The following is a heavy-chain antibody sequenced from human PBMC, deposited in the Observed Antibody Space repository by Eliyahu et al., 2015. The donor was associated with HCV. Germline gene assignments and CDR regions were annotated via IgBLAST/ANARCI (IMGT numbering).Heavy chain of an antibody. CDR2: ISGSGGST. V-gene: IGHV3-23*01. CDR3: AKGGAASRAAATRGFDP. D-gene: IGHD6-13*01. J-gene: IGHJ5*02. CDR1: GFTFSXYA. Sequence: EVQLLESGGGLVQPGGSLRLSCAASGFTFSXYAMGWVRQAPGKGLEWVSAISGSGGSTYYADSVKGRFTISRDNSKNTLYLQMNSLRAEDTAVYYCAKGGAASRAAATRGFDPWGQGTLVTVSS.